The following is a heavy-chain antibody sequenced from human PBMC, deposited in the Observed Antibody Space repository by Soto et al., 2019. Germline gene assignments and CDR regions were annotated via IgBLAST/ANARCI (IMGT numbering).Heavy chain of an antibody. V-gene: IGHV4-31*03. Sequence: SETLSLTCTVSGGSISSGGYYWSWVRQHPGKGLEWIGYIYYSGSTYYNPSLKSRVTISVDTSKNQFSLKLSSVTAADTAVYYCATGGFVPRMDVWGQGTTVAVSS. CDR2: IYYSGST. D-gene: IGHD3-16*01. CDR1: GGSISSGGYY. J-gene: IGHJ6*02. CDR3: ATGGFVPRMDV.